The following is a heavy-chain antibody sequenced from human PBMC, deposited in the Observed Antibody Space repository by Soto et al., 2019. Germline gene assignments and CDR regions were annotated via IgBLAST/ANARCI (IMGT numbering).Heavy chain of an antibody. J-gene: IGHJ4*02. D-gene: IGHD6-19*01. CDR1: KFIFSNYV. CDR2: LWSDGNNK. Sequence: PGGSLRLSCEASKFIFSNYVVHWVRQAPGKGLEWVAALWSDGNNKYYADSVKGRFTISRDNSKNTLFLQMNSLRGEDAAVYYCVREGSAWHFDYWGQGTLVTVSS. CDR3: VREGSAWHFDY. V-gene: IGHV3-33*01.